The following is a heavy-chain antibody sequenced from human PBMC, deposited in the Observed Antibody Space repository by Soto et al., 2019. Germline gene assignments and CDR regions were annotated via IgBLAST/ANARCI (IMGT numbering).Heavy chain of an antibody. Sequence: EEQLLESGGVLVLPGGSLRLSCAASGFAFSNYAMTWVRQAPGKGLEWVSSIRGNGDRTYYAESVKGRFTISRDNYKSTLFLQMNSLRADDTAVYFCARAEVTAVFGFWGQGTLVTVSS. CDR1: GFAFSNYA. J-gene: IGHJ4*02. D-gene: IGHD2-21*02. CDR3: ARAEVTAVFGF. V-gene: IGHV3-23*01. CDR2: IRGNGDRT.